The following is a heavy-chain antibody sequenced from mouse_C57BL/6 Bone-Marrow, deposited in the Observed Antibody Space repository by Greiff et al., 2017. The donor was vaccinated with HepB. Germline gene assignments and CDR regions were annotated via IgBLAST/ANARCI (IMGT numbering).Heavy chain of an antibody. D-gene: IGHD1-1*01. CDR3: ARRAVVARDYAMDY. J-gene: IGHJ4*01. V-gene: IGHV5-6*01. Sequence: DVHLVESGGDLVKPGGSLKLSCAASGFTFSSYGMSWVRQTPDKRLEWVATISSGGSYTYYPDSVKGRFTISRDNAKNTLYLQMSSLKSEDTAMYYCARRAVVARDYAMDYWGQGTSVTVSS. CDR2: ISSGGSYT. CDR1: GFTFSSYG.